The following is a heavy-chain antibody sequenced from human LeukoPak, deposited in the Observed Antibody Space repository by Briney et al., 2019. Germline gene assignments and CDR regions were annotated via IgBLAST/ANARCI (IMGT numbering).Heavy chain of an antibody. Sequence: ASVKVSCKASGYTFTGYYMHWVRQAPGQGLEWMGWINPNSGGTNYAQKFQGSVTMTRDTSISTAYLELSRLRSDDTAVYYCARGYYDSSGYFYFLEVWIHPWGQGTLVSVPS. CDR1: GYTFTGYY. D-gene: IGHD3-22*01. J-gene: IGHJ5*02. V-gene: IGHV1-2*02. CDR3: ARGYYDSSGYFYFLEVWIHP. CDR2: INPNSGGT.